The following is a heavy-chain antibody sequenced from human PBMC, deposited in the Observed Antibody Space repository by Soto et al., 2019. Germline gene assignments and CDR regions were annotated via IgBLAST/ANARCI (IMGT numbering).Heavy chain of an antibody. CDR2: IYPGDSDT. D-gene: IGHD4-17*01. CDR3: ARVDDYGDYHRPGWFDP. CDR1: GYSFTSYW. J-gene: IGHJ5*02. V-gene: IGHV5-51*01. Sequence: PGESLKISCQGSGYSFTSYWIGWVRQVPGKGLEWMGIIYPGDSDTRYSSSFQGQVTISADKSISTAYLQWSSLKASDTAMYYCARVDDYGDYHRPGWFDPWGQGTLVTVSS.